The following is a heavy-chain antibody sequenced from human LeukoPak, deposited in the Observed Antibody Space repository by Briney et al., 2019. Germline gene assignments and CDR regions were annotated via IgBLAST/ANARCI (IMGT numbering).Heavy chain of an antibody. V-gene: IGHV1-69*02. CDR3: AREEGSYDFLDY. CDR1: GGTFTSYT. CDR2: IIPILGIA. J-gene: IGHJ4*02. D-gene: IGHD3-3*01. Sequence: ASVKVSCKASGGTFTSYTISWVRQAPGQGLEWMGRIIPILGIANYAQKFQGRVTITADKSTSTAYMELSSLRSEDTAVYYCAREEGSYDFLDYWGQGTLVTVSS.